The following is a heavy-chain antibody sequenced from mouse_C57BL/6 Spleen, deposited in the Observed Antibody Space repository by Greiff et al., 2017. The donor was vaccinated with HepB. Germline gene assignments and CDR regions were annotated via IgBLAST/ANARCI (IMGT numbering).Heavy chain of an antibody. D-gene: IGHD2-4*01. CDR3: TRGGYYDYGGDAMDY. J-gene: IGHJ4*01. Sequence: EVQLQQSGTVLARPGASVKMSCKTSGYTFTSYWMHWVKQRPGQGLEWIGAIYPGNSDTSYNQKFKGKAKLTAVTSASTAYLELSSLTNEDSAVYYCTRGGYYDYGGDAMDYWGQGTSVTVSS. V-gene: IGHV1-5*01. CDR1: GYTFTSYW. CDR2: IYPGNSDT.